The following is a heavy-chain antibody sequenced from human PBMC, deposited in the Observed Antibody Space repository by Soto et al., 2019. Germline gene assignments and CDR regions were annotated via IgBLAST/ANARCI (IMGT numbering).Heavy chain of an antibody. CDR1: GGSISSYY. CDR2: IYSSGST. Sequence: SETLSLTCTVSGGSISSYYWSWIRQPPGKGLEWIGYIYSSGSTNYNPSLKSRVTISVDTSKNQFSLKLSSVTAADTAVYYCARHVGHHYYGMDVWGQGTTVTVSS. J-gene: IGHJ6*02. V-gene: IGHV4-59*08. D-gene: IGHD1-26*01. CDR3: ARHVGHHYYGMDV.